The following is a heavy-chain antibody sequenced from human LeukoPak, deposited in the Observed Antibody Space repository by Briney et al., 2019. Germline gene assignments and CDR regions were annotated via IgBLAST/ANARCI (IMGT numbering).Heavy chain of an antibody. V-gene: IGHV4-59*01. CDR3: ARGSQYYYDSSGYPIDY. CDR1: GGSISSYY. D-gene: IGHD3-22*01. CDR2: IYYSGST. Sequence: SETLSLTCTVSGGSISSYYWSWIRQPPGKGLEWIGYIYYSGSTNYNPSLKSRVTVSVDTSKNQFSLKLSSVTAADAAVYYCARGSQYYYDSSGYPIDYWGQGTLVTVSS. J-gene: IGHJ4*02.